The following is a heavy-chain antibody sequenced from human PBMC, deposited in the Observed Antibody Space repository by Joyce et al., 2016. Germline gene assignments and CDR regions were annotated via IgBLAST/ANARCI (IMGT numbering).Heavy chain of an antibody. Sequence: QLVESGGGVVKPGGSLRISCEASGSTFSTSSMCWFRQAPGKGLEWVAAISDTSYYRFHAETVRGRFTVARDNAKKTLYLQMNSLRAEDSAVFYCARGGISYYYAMDVWGQGTTVTVSS. D-gene: IGHD3-16*01. CDR2: ISDTSYYR. J-gene: IGHJ6*02. CDR3: ARGGISYYYAMDV. CDR1: GSTFSTSS. V-gene: IGHV3-21*01.